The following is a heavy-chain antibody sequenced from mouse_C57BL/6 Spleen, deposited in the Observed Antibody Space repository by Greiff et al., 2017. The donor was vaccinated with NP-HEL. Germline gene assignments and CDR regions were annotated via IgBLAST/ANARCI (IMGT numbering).Heavy chain of an antibody. D-gene: IGHD1-1*01. J-gene: IGHJ4*01. CDR1: GFSLTSYG. CDR2: LWIGGST. Sequence: VHLVESGPGLVQPSQSLSITCTVSGFSLTSYGVHWVRQSPGKGLEWLGVLWIGGSTDYNAAFMSRLSLTTANSKSQVFFKMNSLQADDTAIYYCAKKAYYGSSPYAMDDWGQGTSVTVSS. CDR3: AKKAYYGSSPYAMDD. V-gene: IGHV2-5*01.